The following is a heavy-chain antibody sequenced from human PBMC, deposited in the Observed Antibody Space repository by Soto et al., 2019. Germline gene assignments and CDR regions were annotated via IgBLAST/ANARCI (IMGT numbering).Heavy chain of an antibody. CDR1: GFTFSSYA. CDR2: ISYDGSNK. Sequence: GGSLRLSCAASGFTFSSYARHGVRQAPGKGLEWVAVISYDGSNKYYADSVKGRFTISRDNSKNTLYLQMNSLRAEDTAVYYRARDIGGVDTATGVLLLGPLDYWGQGTLVTVSS. D-gene: IGHD5-18*01. CDR3: ARDIGGVDTATGVLLLGPLDY. V-gene: IGHV3-30*19. J-gene: IGHJ4*02.